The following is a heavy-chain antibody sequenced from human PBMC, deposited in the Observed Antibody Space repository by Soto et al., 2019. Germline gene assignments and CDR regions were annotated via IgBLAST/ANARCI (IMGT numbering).Heavy chain of an antibody. CDR1: GGTFSSYA. D-gene: IGHD2-15*01. Sequence: SVKVSCKASGGTFSSYAISWVRQAPGQGLEWMGGIIPIFGTANYAQRFQGRVTITADKSTSTAYMELSSLRSEDTAVYYCARQDTAALGYCSGGSCDYWGQGTLVTVSS. V-gene: IGHV1-69*06. J-gene: IGHJ4*02. CDR2: IIPIFGTA. CDR3: ARQDTAALGYCSGGSCDY.